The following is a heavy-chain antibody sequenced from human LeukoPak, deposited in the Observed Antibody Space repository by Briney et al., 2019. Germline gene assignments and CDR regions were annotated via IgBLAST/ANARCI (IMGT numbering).Heavy chain of an antibody. V-gene: IGHV4-31*03. CDR3: ARVRYCSSTSCYPSFDY. CDR1: GGSISSGGYY. J-gene: IGHJ4*02. Sequence: SETLSLTCTVSGGSISSGGYYWSWIRQHPGKGLEWIGYLYYSGSTYYNPSLKSRVTISVDTSKNQFSLKLSSVTAADTAVYYCARVRYCSSTSCYPSFDYWGQGTLVTVSS. D-gene: IGHD2-2*01. CDR2: LYYSGST.